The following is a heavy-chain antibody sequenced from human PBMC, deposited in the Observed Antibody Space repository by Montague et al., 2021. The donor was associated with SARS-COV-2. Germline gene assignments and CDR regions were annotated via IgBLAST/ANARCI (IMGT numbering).Heavy chain of an antibody. D-gene: IGHD5-18*01. CDR1: GGSFSGYY. J-gene: IGHJ6*03. CDR3: ARGRGIQLWFNYYYYMDV. Sequence: SETLSLTCAVYGGSFSGYYWSWIRQPPGKGLEWIGEINHSGSTNYNPSLKSRVTISVDTSKNQFSLKLSSVTAADTAAYYCARGRGIQLWFNYYYYMDVWGKGTTVTVSS. CDR2: INHSGST. V-gene: IGHV4-34*01.